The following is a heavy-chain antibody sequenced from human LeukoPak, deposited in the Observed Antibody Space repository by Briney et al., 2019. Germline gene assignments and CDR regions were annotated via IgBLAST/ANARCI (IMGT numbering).Heavy chain of an antibody. CDR2: INHSGST. Sequence: PSETLSLTCAVYGGSFSGYYWSWIRQPPGKGLEWIGEINHSGSTNYNPSLKSRVTISVDTSKNQFSLKLSSVTAADTAVYYCASPLVRGYSYGYQAFDYWGQGTLVTVSS. CDR3: ASPLVRGYSYGYQAFDY. J-gene: IGHJ4*02. CDR1: GGSFSGYY. V-gene: IGHV4-34*01. D-gene: IGHD5-18*01.